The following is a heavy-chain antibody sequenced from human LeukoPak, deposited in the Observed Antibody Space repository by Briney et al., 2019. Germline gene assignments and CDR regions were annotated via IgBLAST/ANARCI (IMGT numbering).Heavy chain of an antibody. CDR3: ARHFPGPDYYDSSGYPTIDAFDI. D-gene: IGHD3-22*01. J-gene: IGHJ3*02. V-gene: IGHV4-59*08. CDR2: IDYSGST. CDR1: GGSISSYY. Sequence: SETLSLTCTVSGGSISSYYWSWIRQPPGKGLEGIGYIDYSGSTNYNPSLKSRVTISVDTSKNEFSLKLSSVTAADTAVYYCARHFPGPDYYDSSGYPTIDAFDIWGQGTMVTVSS.